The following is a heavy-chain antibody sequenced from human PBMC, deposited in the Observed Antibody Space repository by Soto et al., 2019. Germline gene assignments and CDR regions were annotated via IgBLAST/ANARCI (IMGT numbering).Heavy chain of an antibody. D-gene: IGHD6-6*01. V-gene: IGHV3-64*01. Sequence: EVQLAESGGGLAQPGGSLRLSCAASGFTLSGYAMDWVRQAPGKGLEYVSGISSNGVGTYYANSVQGRFTISRDNSKNTLYLQMGTLRPEERAGNYCARRPRPPFSYMDVW. CDR1: GFTLSGYA. CDR2: ISSNGVGT. CDR3: ARRPRPPFSYMDV. J-gene: IGHJ6*03.